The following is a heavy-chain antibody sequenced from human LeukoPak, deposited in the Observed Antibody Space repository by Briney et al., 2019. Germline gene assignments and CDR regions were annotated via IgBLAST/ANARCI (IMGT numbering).Heavy chain of an antibody. Sequence: GGSLRLSCAASGFNFSAYAMHWVRQSPGKGLDWVALISYDGSNQWYADSVKGRFTVSRDSSKNTLYLQMNSLRVEDTAVYYCARGHPHGWELYLDYWGQGTLVTVSS. J-gene: IGHJ4*02. V-gene: IGHV3-30*04. CDR2: ISYDGSNQ. D-gene: IGHD4-23*01. CDR3: ARGHPHGWELYLDY. CDR1: GFNFSAYA.